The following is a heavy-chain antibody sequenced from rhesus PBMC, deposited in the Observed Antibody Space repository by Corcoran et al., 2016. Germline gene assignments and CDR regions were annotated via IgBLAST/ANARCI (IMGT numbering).Heavy chain of an antibody. V-gene: IGHV4S11*01. D-gene: IGHD3-3*01. J-gene: IGHJ5-1*01. Sequence: QVQLQESGPGLVKPSETLSLTCAVSGGSISSSYWSWIRQAPGKGLECIGRSESRGRTDYNPTLNSGVTLSVETSKTQFSLKVSSVTAADTAVYYCARQDNIWTGYWDVWGPGVLVTVSS. CDR3: ARQDNIWTGYWDV. CDR1: GGSISSSY. CDR2: SESRGRT.